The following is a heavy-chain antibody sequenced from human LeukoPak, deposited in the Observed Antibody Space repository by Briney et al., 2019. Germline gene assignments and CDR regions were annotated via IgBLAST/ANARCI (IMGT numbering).Heavy chain of an antibody. Sequence: GGSLTLSCVASGFIFSKHWMHWVRQAPGKGLVWVSRLNLDGSTTSYADSVKGRFTICRDNAKNTLYRQMNSLRVDDTGVYYCARESSGSYWGWGQGTLVTVSS. D-gene: IGHD3-10*01. V-gene: IGHV3-74*01. J-gene: IGHJ4*02. CDR3: ARESSGSYWG. CDR1: GFIFSKHW. CDR2: LNLDGSTT.